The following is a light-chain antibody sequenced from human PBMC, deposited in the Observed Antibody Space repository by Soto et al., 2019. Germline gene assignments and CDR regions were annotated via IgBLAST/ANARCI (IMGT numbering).Light chain of an antibody. V-gene: IGKV3-20*01. CDR1: QSVSSS. CDR3: QQYGSSLGVT. Sequence: EIVLTQSPATLSLSPGERATLSCRASQSVSSSLAWYQQKFGQAPRLLIYDASNRATGIPARFSGSGSGTDFTLTISRLEPEDFAVYYCQQYGSSLGVTFGGGTKVDIK. CDR2: DAS. J-gene: IGKJ4*01.